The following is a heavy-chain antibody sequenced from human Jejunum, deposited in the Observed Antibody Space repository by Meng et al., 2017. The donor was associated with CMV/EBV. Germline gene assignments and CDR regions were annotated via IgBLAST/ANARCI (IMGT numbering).Heavy chain of an antibody. CDR3: ATLGYCSGARCYNSDY. CDR1: DHY. J-gene: IGHJ4*02. V-gene: IGHV3-72*01. CDR2: IRNKVKSYTT. Sequence: DHYMDWVRQAPGKGLEWVGRIRNKVKSYTTEYAASVKGRFTISRDDSKNSLYLQMNSLKTEDTAIYYCATLGYCSGARCYNSDYWGRGTLVTVSS. D-gene: IGHD2-2*02.